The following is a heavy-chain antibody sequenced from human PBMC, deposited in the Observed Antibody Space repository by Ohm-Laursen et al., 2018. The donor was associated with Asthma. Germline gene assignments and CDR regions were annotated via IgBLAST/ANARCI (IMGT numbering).Heavy chain of an antibody. CDR1: GYTFCRYS. J-gene: IGHJ6*02. CDR2: ISTASTFI. D-gene: IGHD5-12*01. Sequence: SLRLSCAASGYTFCRYSIHWVRQVPGKGLEWVASISTASTFIYYADSVKGRFTISRDNVKNSLYLQMNSLRAEDTAVYYCARALVPTSFYYGMDVWGQGTTVTVSS. CDR3: ARALVPTSFYYGMDV. V-gene: IGHV3-21*04.